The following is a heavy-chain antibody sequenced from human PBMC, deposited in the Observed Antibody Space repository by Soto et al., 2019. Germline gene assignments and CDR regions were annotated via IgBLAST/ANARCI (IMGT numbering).Heavy chain of an antibody. J-gene: IGHJ5*02. CDR3: ARGNWFDP. CDR1: GGSIRSYY. Sequence: SETLSLTCTVSGGSIRSYYLSWIRQSPGKGLEWIGYIYSSGTTNYGGGTSYNPSLKSRVTISVDTSKNQFSLNLTSVTAADTAVYYCARGNWFDPRGQGTLVTVSS. CDR2: IYSSGTT. V-gene: IGHV4-59*01.